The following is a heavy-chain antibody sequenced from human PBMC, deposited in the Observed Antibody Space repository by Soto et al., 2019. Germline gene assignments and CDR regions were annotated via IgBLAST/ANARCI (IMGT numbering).Heavy chain of an antibody. J-gene: IGHJ3*01. V-gene: IGHV1-69*01. Sequence: QVQLVQSGAEVKKPGSSVKVSCKASGGTFRNLAINWVRQAPGQGLEWMGGFIPIIGGGINAQKFQGRVTITSDESTSTAYMDLTSLKSEDTAMYFCARRSVSHSNAFDFWGQVTMVTVAS. D-gene: IGHD2-15*01. CDR3: ARRSVSHSNAFDF. CDR2: FIPIIGGG. CDR1: GGTFRNLA.